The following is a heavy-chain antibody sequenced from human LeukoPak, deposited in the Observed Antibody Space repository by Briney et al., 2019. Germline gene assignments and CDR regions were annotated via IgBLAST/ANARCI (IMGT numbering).Heavy chain of an antibody. CDR3: ASTPSIAARPNY. D-gene: IGHD6-6*01. Sequence: GGSLRLSCAASGFTFSSYWMSWVRQAPGKGLEWVANIKQDGSEKYYVDSVKGRFTISRDNSKNTLYLQMNGLRAEDTAVYYCASTPSIAARPNYWGQGTLVTVSS. CDR2: IKQDGSEK. V-gene: IGHV3-7*01. J-gene: IGHJ4*02. CDR1: GFTFSSYW.